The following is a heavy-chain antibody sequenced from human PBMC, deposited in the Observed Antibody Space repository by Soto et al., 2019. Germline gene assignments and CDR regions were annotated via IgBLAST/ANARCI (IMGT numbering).Heavy chain of an antibody. CDR2: IYYSGSA. CDR1: GGSISSGDYY. J-gene: IGHJ5*02. Sequence: QVQLQESGPGLVKPSQTLSLTCTVSGGSISSGDYYWSWIRQPPGKGLEWIGYIYYSGSAFYNPSLKSRVTISVDTSKNQFSLKLSSVTAADTAVYYCPRVGHINWFDPWGQGTLVTVSS. V-gene: IGHV4-30-4*01. CDR3: PRVGHINWFDP. D-gene: IGHD2-21*01.